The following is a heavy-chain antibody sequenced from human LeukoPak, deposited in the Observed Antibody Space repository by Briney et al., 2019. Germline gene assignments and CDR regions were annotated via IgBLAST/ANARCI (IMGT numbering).Heavy chain of an antibody. J-gene: IGHJ4*02. CDR2: IYYSGST. Sequence: SETLSLTFTVSGGSISSSSYYWGWIRQPPGKGLEWSGSIYYSGSTYYNPSLKSRVTISVDTSKNQFSLKLSSVTAADTAVYYCARQKWGVFGVVYNYWGQGTLVTVSS. D-gene: IGHD3-3*01. CDR1: GGSISSSSYY. V-gene: IGHV4-39*01. CDR3: ARQKWGVFGVVYNY.